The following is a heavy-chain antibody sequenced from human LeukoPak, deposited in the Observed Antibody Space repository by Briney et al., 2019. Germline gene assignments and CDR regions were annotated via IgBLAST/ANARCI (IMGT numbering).Heavy chain of an antibody. D-gene: IGHD3-10*01. CDR2: IYTSGST. CDR3: ARGGQYGSGSYYTYYYYGMDV. CDR1: GGSISSYY. Sequence: SETLSLTCTVSGGSISSYYWSWIRQPAGKGLEWIERIYTSGSTNYNPSLKSRVTMSVDTSKNQFSPKLSSVTAADTAVYYCARGGQYGSGSYYTYYYYGMDVWGQGTTVTVSS. V-gene: IGHV4-4*07. J-gene: IGHJ6*02.